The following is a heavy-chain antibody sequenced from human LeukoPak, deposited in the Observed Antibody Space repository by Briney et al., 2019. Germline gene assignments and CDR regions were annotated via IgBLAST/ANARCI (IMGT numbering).Heavy chain of an antibody. Sequence: GGSLRLSCAASGFTFSSYWMSWVRQAPGKELEWVANIKQDGSEKYYVDSVKGRFTISRDNAKNSLYLQMNSLRAEDTAVYYCAKERLGGNYGDYAVDYWGQGTLVTVSS. V-gene: IGHV3-7*03. CDR3: AKERLGGNYGDYAVDY. J-gene: IGHJ4*02. CDR1: GFTFSSYW. CDR2: IKQDGSEK. D-gene: IGHD4-17*01.